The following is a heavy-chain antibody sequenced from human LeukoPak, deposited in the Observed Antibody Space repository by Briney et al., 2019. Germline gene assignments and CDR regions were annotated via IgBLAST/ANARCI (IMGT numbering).Heavy chain of an antibody. D-gene: IGHD3-9*01. J-gene: IGHJ3*02. V-gene: IGHV4-39*01. CDR3: ARRHELYDILTGYSFDI. Sequence: SETLSLTCTVSGGSISSYYWSWIRQPPGKGLEWIGSIYYSGSTYYNPSLKSRITISVDTSKNQFSLKLSSVTAADTAVYFCARRHELYDILTGYSFDIWGQGTMVTVSS. CDR1: GGSISSYY. CDR2: IYYSGST.